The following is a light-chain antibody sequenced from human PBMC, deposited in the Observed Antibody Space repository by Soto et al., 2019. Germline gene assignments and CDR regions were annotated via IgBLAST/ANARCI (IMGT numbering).Light chain of an antibody. CDR3: SSYTSSNTYV. CDR2: DVS. J-gene: IGLJ1*01. CDR1: SSDVGGYNY. V-gene: IGLV2-14*01. Sequence: QSALTQPASVSGSPGQSITISCTGTSSDVGGYNYLSWYQQHPGKAPKLMIYDVSNRPSGVSNRFSGSKSGNTASLTISGLQAEDEADYYCSSYTSSNTYVFGTGTKLTVL.